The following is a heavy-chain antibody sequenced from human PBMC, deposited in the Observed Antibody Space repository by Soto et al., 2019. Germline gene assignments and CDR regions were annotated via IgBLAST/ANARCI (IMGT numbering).Heavy chain of an antibody. D-gene: IGHD5-18*01. CDR3: AKDFGYNYGYDAFDI. V-gene: IGHV3-23*01. CDR2: VSGSGGST. Sequence: GGSLRLSCAASGCTFSSYALSWVRQPPAKGLEWVSGVSGSGGSTYCVDSVKGRITISRDNAKNTLYLQMNSLRAEDTAVYYCAKDFGYNYGYDAFDIWAQGTMVTVS. J-gene: IGHJ3*02. CDR1: GCTFSSYA.